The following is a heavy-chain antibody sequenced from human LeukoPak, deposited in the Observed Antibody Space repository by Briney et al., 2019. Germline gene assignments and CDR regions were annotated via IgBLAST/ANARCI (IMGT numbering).Heavy chain of an antibody. V-gene: IGHV1-2*02. D-gene: IGHD3-10*01. Sequence: ASVKVSCKASGYTLTGYYMHWVRQAPGQGLEWMGWINPNGGGTNYAQKFQGRVTMTRDTSISTAYMELCRLRSDDTAVYYCARSTRSHYYGSGSYNYGMDVWGQGTTVTVSS. J-gene: IGHJ6*02. CDR1: GYTLTGYY. CDR2: INPNGGGT. CDR3: ARSTRSHYYGSGSYNYGMDV.